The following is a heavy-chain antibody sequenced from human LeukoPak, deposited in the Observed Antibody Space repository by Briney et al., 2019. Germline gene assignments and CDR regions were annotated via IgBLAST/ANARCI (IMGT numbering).Heavy chain of an antibody. CDR2: ISSSSSYI. J-gene: IGHJ4*02. Sequence: PGGSLRLSCAASGFTFSSYSMNWVRQAPGKGLEWVSSISSSSSYIYYADSVKGRFTISRDNSKNTLYLQMNSLRAEDTAVYYCAREGGDLRWKNRFDFWGQGTLVTVSS. CDR1: GFTFSSYS. D-gene: IGHD4-23*01. V-gene: IGHV3-21*01. CDR3: AREGGDLRWKNRFDF.